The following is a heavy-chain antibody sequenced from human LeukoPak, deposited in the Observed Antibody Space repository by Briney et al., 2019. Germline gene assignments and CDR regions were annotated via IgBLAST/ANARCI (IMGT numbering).Heavy chain of an antibody. J-gene: IGHJ3*02. CDR2: IYSSRGT. CDR3: ATQWDGGAGAFDT. CDR1: GFTVSSNY. Sequence: GGSLRLSCAASGFTVSSNYMSWVRQAPGKGLEWVSIIYSSRGTNYADSVKGRFTISRDNSKNTLYLQMNSLRAEDTAMYYCATQWDGGAGAFDTWGQGTMVTVSS. D-gene: IGHD1-26*01. V-gene: IGHV3-66*01.